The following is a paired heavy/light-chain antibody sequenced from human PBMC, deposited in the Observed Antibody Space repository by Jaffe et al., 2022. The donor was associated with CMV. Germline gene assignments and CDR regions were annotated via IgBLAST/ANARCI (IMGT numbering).Light chain of an antibody. V-gene: IGKV1-39*01. CDR3: QQSFNTPIT. CDR2: GAS. Sequence: IQMTQSPSSLSASVGDRVTIACRASQSISTYLNWYQQKPGKAPKRLIYGASTLQSGVPSRFSGSGSGTDFTLTISSLQPEDFAIYYCQQSFNTPITFGQGTRLEIK. CDR1: QSISTY. J-gene: IGKJ5*01.
Heavy chain of an antibody. D-gene: IGHD2-8*01. V-gene: IGHV4-4*07. J-gene: IGHJ4*02. Sequence: QVQLQESGPGLVKPSETLSLTCTVSGGSISSDYWSWIRQPAGKGLEWIGRIYSSVSTNYNPSLKSRVIMSIDTSKNQFSLKLSSVTAADTAIYYCARDPGTSPYARDYWGQGTLVTVSS. CDR3: ARDPGTSPYARDY. CDR2: IYSSVST. CDR1: GGSISSDY.